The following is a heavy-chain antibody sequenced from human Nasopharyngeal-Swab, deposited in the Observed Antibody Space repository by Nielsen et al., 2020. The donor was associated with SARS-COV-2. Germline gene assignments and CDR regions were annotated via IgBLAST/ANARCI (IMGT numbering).Heavy chain of an antibody. CDR3: ARDPQYYYDSSGYLIFYYGMDV. V-gene: IGHV3-30*03. CDR2: ISYDGSNK. D-gene: IGHD3-22*01. J-gene: IGHJ6*02. CDR1: GFTFSSYG. Sequence: GESLKISCAASGFTFSSYGMHWVRQAPGKGLEWVAVISYDGSNKYYADSVKGRFTISRDNSKNTLYLQMNSLRAEDTAVYYCARDPQYYYDSSGYLIFYYGMDVWGQGTTVTVSS.